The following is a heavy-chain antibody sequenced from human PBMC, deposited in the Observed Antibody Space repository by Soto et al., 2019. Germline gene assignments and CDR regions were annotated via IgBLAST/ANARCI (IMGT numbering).Heavy chain of an antibody. CDR3: ASTINYDFWSGYSTGFDY. CDR2: IYYSGST. D-gene: IGHD3-3*01. V-gene: IGHV4-39*01. J-gene: IGHJ4*02. Sequence: PSETLSLTCTVSGGSISSSSYYWGWIRQPPGKGLEWIGSIYYSGSTYYNPSLKSRVTISVDTSKNQFSLKLSSVTAADTAVYYCASTINYDFWSGYSTGFDYWGQGTLVTVSS. CDR1: GGSISSSSYY.